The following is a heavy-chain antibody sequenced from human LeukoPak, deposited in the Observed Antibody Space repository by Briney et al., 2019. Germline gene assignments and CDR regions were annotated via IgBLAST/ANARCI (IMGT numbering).Heavy chain of an antibody. CDR3: ARDRDGYKSLDY. V-gene: IGHV4-38-2*02. CDR2: IYHSGST. D-gene: IGHD5-24*01. CDR1: GYSISSGYY. J-gene: IGHJ4*02. Sequence: SETLSLTCTVSGYSISSGYYWGWIRQPPGKGLEWIGSIYHSGSTYYNPSLKSRVTISVDTSKNQFSLKLSSVTAADTAVYYCARDRDGYKSLDYWGQGTLVTVSS.